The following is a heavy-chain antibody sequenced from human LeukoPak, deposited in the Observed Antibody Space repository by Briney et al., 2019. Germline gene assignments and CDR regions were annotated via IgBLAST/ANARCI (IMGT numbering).Heavy chain of an antibody. CDR1: GFTFSDYY. CDR2: ISSSGSTI. V-gene: IGHV3-11*04. D-gene: IGHD3-3*01. CDR3: ARDPDYDLGGGAFDI. J-gene: IGHJ3*02. Sequence: GGSLRLSCAAPGFTFSDYYMSWIRQAPGKGLEWVSYISSSGSTIYYADSVKGRFTISRDNSKNTLYLQMNSLGAEDTAVYYCARDPDYDLGGGAFDIWGQGTMVTVSS.